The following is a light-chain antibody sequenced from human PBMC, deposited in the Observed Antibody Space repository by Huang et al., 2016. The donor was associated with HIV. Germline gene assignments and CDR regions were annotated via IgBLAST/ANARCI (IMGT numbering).Light chain of an antibody. Sequence: DIQMTQSPSSLSASVGDRSSITCRASQTISTFLNWYQQQPGKAPKLLIYAASNLQSGVSSRFSGTGSGTHVTLTVTGLQPDDFATYFCQQTSSVPLTFGGGTRVE. CDR2: AAS. J-gene: IGKJ4*01. CDR1: QTISTF. CDR3: QQTSSVPLT. V-gene: IGKV1-39*01.